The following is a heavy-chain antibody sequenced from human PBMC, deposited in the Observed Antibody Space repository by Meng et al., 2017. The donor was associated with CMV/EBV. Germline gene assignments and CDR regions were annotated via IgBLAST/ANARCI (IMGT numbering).Heavy chain of an antibody. CDR2: MNPNSGNT. CDR1: GYTFTSYD. J-gene: IGHJ4*02. V-gene: IGHV1-8*03. Sequence: ASVKVSCKASGYTFTSYDINWVRQATGQGLEWMGWMNPNSGNTGYAQKFQGRVTITRNTSISTAYMELSSLRSEDTAVYYCARSLGARRTGTAAAGFDYWGQGTLVTVSS. D-gene: IGHD6-13*01. CDR3: ARSLGARRTGTAAAGFDY.